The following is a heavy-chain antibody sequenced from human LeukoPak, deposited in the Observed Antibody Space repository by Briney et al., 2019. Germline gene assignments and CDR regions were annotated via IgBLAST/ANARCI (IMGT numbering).Heavy chain of an antibody. D-gene: IGHD6-19*01. Sequence: ASVKVSCKASGGTFSSYAISWVRQAPGQGLEWMGWIDPNSGGTNYTQKFQGRVTMTRDTSISTAYMELSRLRSDDRAVYYCARDVGSGWFILDYWGQGTQVTVSS. V-gene: IGHV1-2*02. CDR3: ARDVGSGWFILDY. CDR2: IDPNSGGT. CDR1: GGTFSSYA. J-gene: IGHJ4*02.